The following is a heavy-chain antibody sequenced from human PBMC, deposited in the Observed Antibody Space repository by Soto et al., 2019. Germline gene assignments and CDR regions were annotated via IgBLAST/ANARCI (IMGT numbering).Heavy chain of an antibody. Sequence: GSLRLSCVASGFTVSSKYMSWVRQAPGKGLEWVSIIYSGGNTYYADSVKGRFTISRDNSQNTVYLQMNSLRVEDTAVYYCARGGILTGYSKSGMDVWGQGNTVTVSS. D-gene: IGHD3-9*01. J-gene: IGHJ6*01. CDR1: GFTVSSKY. CDR2: IYSGGNT. V-gene: IGHV3-53*01. CDR3: ARGGILTGYSKSGMDV.